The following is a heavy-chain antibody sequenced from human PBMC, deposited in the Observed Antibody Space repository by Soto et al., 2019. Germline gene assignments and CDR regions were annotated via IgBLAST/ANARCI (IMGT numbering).Heavy chain of an antibody. J-gene: IGHJ6*02. Sequence: SETLSLTCTVSGGSISSSSYYWGWIRQPPGKGLEWIGSIYYSGSTYYNPSLKSRVTISVDTSENQFSLKLSSVTAADTAVYYCARHIAAAGTNYYYYYGMDVWGQGTTVTVSS. CDR1: GGSISSSSYY. CDR2: IYYSGST. CDR3: ARHIAAAGTNYYYYYGMDV. D-gene: IGHD6-13*01. V-gene: IGHV4-39*01.